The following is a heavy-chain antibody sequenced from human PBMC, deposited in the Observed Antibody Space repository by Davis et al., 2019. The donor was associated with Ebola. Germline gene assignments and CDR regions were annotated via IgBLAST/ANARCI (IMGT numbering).Heavy chain of an antibody. D-gene: IGHD3-16*02. CDR2: IYSGGST. V-gene: IGHV3-53*01. CDR3: ASYLVGYYYGMDV. Sequence: GGSLRLSCAASGFTVSSNYMSWVRQAPGKGLEWVSVIYSGGSTYYADSVKGRFTISRDNSKNTLYLQMNSLRAEDTAVYYCASYLVGYYYGMDVWGKGTTVTVSS. J-gene: IGHJ6*04. CDR1: GFTVSSNY.